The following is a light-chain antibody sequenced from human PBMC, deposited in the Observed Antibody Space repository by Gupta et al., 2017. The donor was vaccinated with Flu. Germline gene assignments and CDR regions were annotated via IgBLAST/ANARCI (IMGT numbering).Light chain of an antibody. CDR2: DVR. J-gene: IGLJ3*02. Sequence: QSALTQPRSVSWSPGQSVTISCTGTSSDVGGYNYVSWYQQHQGKAPKLMIYDVRKRPLGVPDRFSGSKYGNTASLTISGLQADDEADCYCCSNAGSYTLVFGGGTKLTVL. CDR3: CSNAGSYTLV. V-gene: IGLV2-11*01. CDR1: SSDVGGYNY.